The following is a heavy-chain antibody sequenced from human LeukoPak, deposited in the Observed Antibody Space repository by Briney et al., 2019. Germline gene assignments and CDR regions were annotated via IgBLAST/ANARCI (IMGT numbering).Heavy chain of an antibody. J-gene: IGHJ4*02. CDR1: GFTFSSYS. V-gene: IGHV3-48*04. D-gene: IGHD1-26*01. CDR2: ISSSSSTI. Sequence: PGGSLRLSCAASGFTFSSYSMNWVRQAPGKGLGWVSYISSSSSTIYYADSVKGRFTISRDNAKNSLYLQMNSLRAEDTAVYYCARIFSVGAPGYWGQGTLVTVSS. CDR3: ARIFSVGAPGY.